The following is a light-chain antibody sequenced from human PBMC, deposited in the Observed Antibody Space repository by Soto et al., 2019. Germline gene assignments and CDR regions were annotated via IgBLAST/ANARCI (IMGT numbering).Light chain of an antibody. CDR2: ANI. J-gene: IGLJ2*01. CDR1: SSNIGAGYD. V-gene: IGLV1-40*01. Sequence: QAVLTQPPSVSGAPGQRVTISCTGSSSNIGAGYDVHWYQQLPGTAPKLLIYANINRPSGVPDRFSGSKSGASGSLAITGLQAEDEAYYYCQSYDSSLVVFGGGTKLTVL. CDR3: QSYDSSLVV.